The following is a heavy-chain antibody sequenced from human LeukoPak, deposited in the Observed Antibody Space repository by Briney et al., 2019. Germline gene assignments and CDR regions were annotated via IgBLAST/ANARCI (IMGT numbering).Heavy chain of an antibody. V-gene: IGHV1-8*01. Sequence: GASVKVSSKASGYTFSNYDISWVRQATGQGLEWMGWMNPNSGNTGYAEKFQGRIIMTRDTSISTAYMELSSLRSEDTAVYYCARNSGLADCWGQGTLVTVSS. CDR3: ARNSGLADC. CDR1: GYTFSNYD. CDR2: MNPNSGNT. J-gene: IGHJ4*02. D-gene: IGHD5-12*01.